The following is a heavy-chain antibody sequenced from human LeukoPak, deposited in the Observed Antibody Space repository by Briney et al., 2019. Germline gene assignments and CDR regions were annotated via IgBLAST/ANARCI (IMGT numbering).Heavy chain of an antibody. V-gene: IGHV3-30*04. Sequence: GGSLRLSCAASGFTFSSYAMSWVRQAPGKGLEWVAFIPLDGSNQYYADSVKGRFTISRDNSKNTLYLQMNSLRAEDTAVYYCANVDTAMASCDYWGQGTLVTVSS. J-gene: IGHJ4*02. CDR3: ANVDTAMASCDY. CDR1: GFTFSSYA. D-gene: IGHD5-18*01. CDR2: IPLDGSNQ.